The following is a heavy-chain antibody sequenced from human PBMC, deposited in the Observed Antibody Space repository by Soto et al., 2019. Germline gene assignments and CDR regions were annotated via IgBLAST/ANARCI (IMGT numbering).Heavy chain of an antibody. V-gene: IGHV3-33*01. CDR2: IWYDGSNK. CDR1: GFTFSSYG. CDR3: ARDDIVVVPAAMFPPYYYYGMDV. D-gene: IGHD2-2*01. J-gene: IGHJ6*02. Sequence: GGSLRLSCAASGFTFSSYGMHWVRQAPGKGLEWVAVIWYDGSNKYYADSVKGRFTISRDNSKNTLYLQMNSLRAEDTSVYYFARDDIVVVPAAMFPPYYYYGMDVWGQGTTVTVSS.